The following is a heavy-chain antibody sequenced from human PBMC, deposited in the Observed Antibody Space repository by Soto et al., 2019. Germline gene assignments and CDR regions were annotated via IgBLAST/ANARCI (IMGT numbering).Heavy chain of an antibody. CDR1: GGTFSSYS. V-gene: IGHV1-69*01. Sequence: QVQLVQSGAEVKKPGSSVKVSCKASGGTFSSYSINWVRQAPGQGLEWMGEIIPIFGTANYVQKFQGRVMITADESTSTAYMELSSLRSEDTAVYYCARVGRRHSGGIDYWGQGTLVTVS. CDR2: IIPIFGTA. J-gene: IGHJ4*02. CDR3: ARVGRRHSGGIDY. D-gene: IGHD2-15*01.